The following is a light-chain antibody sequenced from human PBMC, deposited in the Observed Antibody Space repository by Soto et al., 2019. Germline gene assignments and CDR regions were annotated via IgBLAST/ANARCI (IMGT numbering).Light chain of an antibody. CDR2: DES. J-gene: IGKJ1*01. V-gene: IGKV3-11*01. Sequence: EILLTQSPATLSLSPGDRATLSCRASQSIGTYLAWYQHKPGQAPRLRIYDESNIDTGIQARFSGSGSGTAFTLTIISPAPEDFAAYFCHHRSNSPPPWTFGHGTKVEIK. CDR1: QSIGTY. CDR3: HHRSNSPPPWT.